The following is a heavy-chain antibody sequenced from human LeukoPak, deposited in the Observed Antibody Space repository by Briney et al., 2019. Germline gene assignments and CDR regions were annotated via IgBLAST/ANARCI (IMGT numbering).Heavy chain of an antibody. CDR1: GFTFSTYA. J-gene: IGHJ4*02. CDR3: APWAPLQTTVTTSDS. D-gene: IGHD4-17*01. CDR2: ISGSGGST. Sequence: PGGSLRLSCAASGFTFSTYAMSWVRQAPGKGLEWVSAISGSGGSTYYADSVKGRFTISRDNSKNTLYLQMNSLRAEDTAVYYCAPWAPLQTTVTTSDSWGQGTMVTVSS. V-gene: IGHV3-23*01.